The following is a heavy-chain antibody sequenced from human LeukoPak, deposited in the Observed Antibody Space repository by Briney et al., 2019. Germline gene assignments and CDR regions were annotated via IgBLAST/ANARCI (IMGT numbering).Heavy chain of an antibody. CDR3: ASGGSYGLLDY. J-gene: IGHJ4*02. V-gene: IGHV3-53*01. CDR1: GFTVSYNY. Sequence: PGGSLRLSCAASGFTVSYNYMNWVRQAPGTGLEWVSVVYSGGSTYYADSVKGRFTISRDNSKNTVYLQMNSLRAEDTAVYFCASGGSYGLLDYWGQGTLVTASS. D-gene: IGHD5-18*01. CDR2: VYSGGST.